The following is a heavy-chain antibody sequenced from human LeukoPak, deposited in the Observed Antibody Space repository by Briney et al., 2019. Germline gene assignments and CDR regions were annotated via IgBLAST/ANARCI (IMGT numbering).Heavy chain of an antibody. CDR2: IYTSGST. CDR1: GVSISSYH. V-gene: IGHV4-4*07. J-gene: IGHJ4*02. D-gene: IGHD2-8*01. Sequence: SETLSLTCTVSGVSISSYHWSWIRQPAGKGLEGIGRIYTSGSTNYNPSLKSRVTMSVDTSKNQSSLKLSSVTAADTAVYYCASKPKGYCTNGVCYSVFDYWGQGTLVTVSS. CDR3: ASKPKGYCTNGVCYSVFDY.